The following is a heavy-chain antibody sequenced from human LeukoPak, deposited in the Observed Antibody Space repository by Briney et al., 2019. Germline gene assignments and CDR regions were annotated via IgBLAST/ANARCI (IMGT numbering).Heavy chain of an antibody. D-gene: IGHD1-26*01. CDR2: ISSSSSYI. V-gene: IGHV3-21*01. J-gene: IGHJ4*02. Sequence: GGSLRLSCAASGFTFPNYWMSWVRQAPGKGLEWVSSISSSSSYIYYADSVKGRFTISRDNAKNSLYLQMNSLRAEDTAVYYCARDRRELSFYFDYWGQGTLVTVSS. CDR1: GFTFPNYW. CDR3: ARDRRELSFYFDY.